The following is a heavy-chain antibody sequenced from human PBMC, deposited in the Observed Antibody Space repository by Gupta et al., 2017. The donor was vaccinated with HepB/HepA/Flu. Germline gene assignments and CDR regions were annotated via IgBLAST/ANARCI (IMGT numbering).Heavy chain of an antibody. J-gene: IGHJ3*02. CDR3: ARDRTYYDFWSGYYTGAFDI. Sequence: VRQAPGQGLERMGWINPNSGGTNYAQKFQGRVTMTRDTSISTAYMELSRLRSDDTAVYYCARDRTYYDFWSGYYTGAFDIWGQGTMVTVSS. V-gene: IGHV1-2*02. D-gene: IGHD3-3*01. CDR2: INPNSGGT.